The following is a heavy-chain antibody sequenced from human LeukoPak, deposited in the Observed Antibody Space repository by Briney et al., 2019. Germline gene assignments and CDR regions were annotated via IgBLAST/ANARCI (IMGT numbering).Heavy chain of an antibody. V-gene: IGHV4-59*01. J-gene: IGHJ4*02. CDR1: GASISSYY. Sequence: PSETLSLTCTVSGASISSYYWTWIRQPPGKGLEWIGYISYSGSTNYNPSLKSRVTISVDTFKNQFSLKLRSVTAADTAVYYCARDPTHYDPPLWGQGTLVTVSS. CDR2: ISYSGST. CDR3: ARDPTHYDPPL. D-gene: IGHD3-3*01.